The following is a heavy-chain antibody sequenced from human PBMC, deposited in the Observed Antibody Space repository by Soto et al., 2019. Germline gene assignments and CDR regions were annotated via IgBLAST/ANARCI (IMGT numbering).Heavy chain of an antibody. V-gene: IGHV4-34*01. Sequence: QVQLQQWGAGLLKPSETLSLTCAVSDGSFTDSYWSWIRQPPGKGLEWIGEINHAGHTNYNPSLKSRVIISVDASKTQFTLTLTSVTAADTAVYYCAKEVVAGTNWFDPWGQGTLVTVSS. CDR2: INHAGHT. CDR3: AKEVVAGTNWFDP. D-gene: IGHD2-15*01. J-gene: IGHJ5*02. CDR1: DGSFTDSY.